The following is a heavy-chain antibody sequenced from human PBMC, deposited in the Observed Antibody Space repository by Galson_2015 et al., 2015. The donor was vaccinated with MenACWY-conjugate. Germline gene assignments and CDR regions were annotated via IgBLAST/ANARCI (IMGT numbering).Heavy chain of an antibody. CDR2: ISASGGGI. CDR1: GLTFSKCA. Sequence: SLRLSCAASGLTFSKCAMSWVRQAPGKGLEWVTGISASGGGIDRADSVKGRFPISRDNSKNTVYLQMNSLRAEDTAVYHCAKGANYYESSCKRYDAFDIWGQGTMVTVSS. D-gene: IGHD3-22*01. CDR3: AKGANYYESSCKRYDAFDI. V-gene: IGHV3-23*01. J-gene: IGHJ3*02.